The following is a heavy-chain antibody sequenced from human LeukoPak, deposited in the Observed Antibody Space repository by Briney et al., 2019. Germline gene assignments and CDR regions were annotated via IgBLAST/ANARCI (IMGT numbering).Heavy chain of an antibody. D-gene: IGHD1-1*01. J-gene: IGHJ4*02. CDR1: GGSMSSDY. V-gene: IGHV4-4*07. CDR3: ARTVAGSFDY. CDR2: IYTSGTT. Sequence: SETLSLTCTVSGGSMSSDYWTWIRQPAGKGLEWIGRIYTSGTTNYNPSLKSRVTMSVDTSKNQFSLRVSSVTAADTAVYYCARTVAGSFDYWGQGTLVTVSS.